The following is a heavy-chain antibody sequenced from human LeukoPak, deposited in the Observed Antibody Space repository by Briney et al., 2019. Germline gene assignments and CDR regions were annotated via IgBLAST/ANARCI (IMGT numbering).Heavy chain of an antibody. V-gene: IGHV4-39*01. CDR1: GGSSSSSSYY. CDR3: ARLYGGNSNNYYCDY. D-gene: IGHD4-23*01. CDR2: IHDSASP. J-gene: IGHJ4*02. Sequence: SRSLSLTFSVSGGSSSSSSYYWGWIRQPPGKGLEWIGCIHDSASPDYNPSLKSRVTISVDTSKNQFSLKLSSLPAADTAVYYCARLYGGNSNNYYCDYWGQGNLVTV.